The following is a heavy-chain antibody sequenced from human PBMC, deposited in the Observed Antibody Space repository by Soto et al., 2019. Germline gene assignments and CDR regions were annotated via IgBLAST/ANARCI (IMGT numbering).Heavy chain of an antibody. J-gene: IGHJ6*02. CDR1: GFTFSSYW. D-gene: IGHD2-2*01. Sequence: GGSLRLSCAASGFTFSSYWMHWVRQAPGKGLVWVSRIKPDGSTTHYADSVKGRFTISRDNAKNTLYLQMNSLRAEDTAVYYCARRSISTSWPYYYYYYGMDVWGQGTTVTVSS. V-gene: IGHV3-74*01. CDR2: IKPDGSTT. CDR3: ARRSISTSWPYYYYYYGMDV.